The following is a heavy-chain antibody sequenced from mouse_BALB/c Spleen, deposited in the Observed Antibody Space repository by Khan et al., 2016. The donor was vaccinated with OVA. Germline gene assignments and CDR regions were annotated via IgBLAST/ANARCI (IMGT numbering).Heavy chain of an antibody. J-gene: IGHJ4*01. CDR3: TRILVDYDAMDY. CDR2: ISTGGHYT. V-gene: IGHV5-9-3*01. Sequence: EVKLEESGGGVVKPGGSLKLSCSASGFTFSSFAMSWVRQTPEKRLEWVATISTGGHYTFYPDSVKGRFTISRDNARNTLYLQMSSLRSEDRAIYDCTRILVDYDAMDYWSTGTSVTVSS. CDR1: GFTFSSFA. D-gene: IGHD2-4*01.